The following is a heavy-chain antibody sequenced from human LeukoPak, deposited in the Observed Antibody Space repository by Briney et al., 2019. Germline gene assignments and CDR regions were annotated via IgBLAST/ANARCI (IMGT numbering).Heavy chain of an antibody. J-gene: IGHJ4*02. CDR3: ARLVAYQDTSGLFYFDY. D-gene: IGHD3-22*01. CDR2: ISSGGAFS. Sequence: GGSLRLSCAASGFNFSSYAMSWVRQAPGQGLEWVSSISSGGAFSYEAASLKGRFTISRDNTNNSLYLLRNGLRAEDSALYYCARLVAYQDTSGLFYFDYWGQGALVTVSS. V-gene: IGHV3-21*01. CDR1: GFNFSSYA.